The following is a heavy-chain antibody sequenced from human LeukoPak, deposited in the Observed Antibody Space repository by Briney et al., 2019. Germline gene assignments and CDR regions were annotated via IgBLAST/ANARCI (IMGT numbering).Heavy chain of an antibody. D-gene: IGHD5-18*01. V-gene: IGHV4-38-2*02. Sequence: PSETLSLTCTVSGYPISSGYYWGWIRQPPGKGLAWIGSIYHSGSTYYNPSLKSRVTISVDPSKNQFSLKLSSVTAADTAVYYCARVNPRGYAFYWGQGTLVTVSS. J-gene: IGHJ4*02. CDR3: ARVNPRGYAFY. CDR1: GYPISSGYY. CDR2: IYHSGST.